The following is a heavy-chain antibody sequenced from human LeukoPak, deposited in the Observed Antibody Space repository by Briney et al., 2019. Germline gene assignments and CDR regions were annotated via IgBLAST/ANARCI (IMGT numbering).Heavy chain of an antibody. V-gene: IGHV4-39*01. CDR3: VGRVDSWFDP. CDR2: IYYSGST. J-gene: IGHJ5*02. CDR1: GGSISRSPYY. Sequence: SETLSLTCTVSGGSISRSPYYWGWIRQPPGKGLEWIGSIYYSGSTYYNLSLKSRVTISVDTSKKQFSLRLSSVTAADTAVYYCVGRVDSWFDPWGQGTLVIVSS.